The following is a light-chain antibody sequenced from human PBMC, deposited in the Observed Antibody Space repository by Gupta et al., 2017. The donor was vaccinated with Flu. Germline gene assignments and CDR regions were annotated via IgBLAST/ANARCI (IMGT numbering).Light chain of an antibody. CDR3: SSYTNTNTLVL. CDR1: SSDIVGYNY. J-gene: IGLJ3*02. CDR2: EVS. Sequence: ITISCTGTSSDIVGYNYVSWYQQHPGKAPKLMIFEVSNRPSGVSTRFSGSKSGNTASLTNSGLQAEDEADYYCSSYTNTNTLVLFGRGTKLTVL. V-gene: IGLV2-14*01.